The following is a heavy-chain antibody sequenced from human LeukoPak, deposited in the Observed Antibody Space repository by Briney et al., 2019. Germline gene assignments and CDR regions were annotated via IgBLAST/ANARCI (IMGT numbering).Heavy chain of an antibody. CDR3: ARENKTPYYYDSSGYLRD. Sequence: SETLSLTCTVSGGSISSSSYYWGWIRQPPGKGLEWIGSIYYSGSTYYNPSLKSRVTISVDTSKNQFSLKLSSVTAADTAVYYCARENKTPYYYDSSGYLRDWGQGTLVTVSS. J-gene: IGHJ4*02. CDR1: GGSISSSSYY. V-gene: IGHV4-39*07. CDR2: IYYSGST. D-gene: IGHD3-22*01.